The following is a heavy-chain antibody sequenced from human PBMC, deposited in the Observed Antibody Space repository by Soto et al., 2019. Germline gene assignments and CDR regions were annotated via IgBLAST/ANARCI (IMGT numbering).Heavy chain of an antibody. J-gene: IGHJ4*02. CDR1: GFTFSNLW. D-gene: IGHD5-18*01. CDR3: GSLIQS. CDR2: INSDGSYT. V-gene: IGHV3-74*01. Sequence: EVQLVESGGGLVQPGGSLRLSCAASGFTFSNLWMHWVRQVPGKGLVWVSRINSDGSYTNYADSVKGRFTISRDNAKNTLFLQMNSLRAEDTAVYYCGSLIQSWGQGTLVTVSS.